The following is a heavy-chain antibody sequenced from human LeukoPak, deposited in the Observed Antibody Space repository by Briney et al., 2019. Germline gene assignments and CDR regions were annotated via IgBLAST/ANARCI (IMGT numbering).Heavy chain of an antibody. CDR3: ARVPGDYGDYSTYYMDV. D-gene: IGHD4-17*01. CDR1: GGSISSYY. Sequence: SETLSLTCTVSGGSISSYYWSWIRQPPGKGLEWIGYIYTSGSTNYNPSLKSRVTISVDTSKNQFSLKLSSVTAADTAVYYCARVPGDYGDYSTYYMDVWGKGTTVTISS. CDR2: IYTSGST. J-gene: IGHJ6*03. V-gene: IGHV4-59*01.